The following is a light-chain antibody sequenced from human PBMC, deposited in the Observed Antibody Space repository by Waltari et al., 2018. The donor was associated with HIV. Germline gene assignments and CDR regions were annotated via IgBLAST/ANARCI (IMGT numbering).Light chain of an antibody. CDR2: RNY. CDR1: TSNVETQW. Sequence: QSVLTQPPSASGAPGQTVTISCSGSTSNVETQWVYWYQQLPGTAPKRLIYRNYQRPSGVPDRFSSSKSGASASLIISGLPSEDEADYFCGVWDSTLKQWLFGGRTKLTVL. J-gene: IGLJ3*02. CDR3: GVWDSTLKQWL. V-gene: IGLV1-47*01.